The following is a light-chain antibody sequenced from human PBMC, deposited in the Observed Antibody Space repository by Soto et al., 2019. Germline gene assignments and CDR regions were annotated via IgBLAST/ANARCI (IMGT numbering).Light chain of an antibody. CDR3: GT. V-gene: IGKV3-20*01. CDR1: QSVSSSY. J-gene: IGKJ2*02. Sequence: EIVLTQSPGTLSLSPGERATLSCRASQSVSSSYLAWYQQKPGQAPRLLIYGASSRATGIPDRFSGSGSGTDFTLTISRLEPEDFAVYYCGTFGHGTKLEIK. CDR2: GAS.